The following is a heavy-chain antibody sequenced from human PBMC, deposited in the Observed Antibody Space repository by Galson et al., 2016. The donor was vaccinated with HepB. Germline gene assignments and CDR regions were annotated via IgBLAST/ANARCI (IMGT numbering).Heavy chain of an antibody. CDR2: IIPILGIA. D-gene: IGHD1-26*01. CDR3: ARLSGGYQGALDY. CDR1: GGPFSSYT. Sequence: SGGPFSSYTISWVRQAPGQGLEWMGRIIPILGIANYAQKFQGRVTITADKSTSTAYMELSSLRSEDTAVYYCARLSGGYQGALDYWGQGTLVTVSS. J-gene: IGHJ4*02. V-gene: IGHV1-69*02.